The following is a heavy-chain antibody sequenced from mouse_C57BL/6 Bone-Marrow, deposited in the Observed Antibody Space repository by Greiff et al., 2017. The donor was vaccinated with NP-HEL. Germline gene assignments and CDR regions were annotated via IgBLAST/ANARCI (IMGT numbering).Heavy chain of an antibody. CDR1: GYTFTEYT. V-gene: IGHV1-62-2*01. J-gene: IGHJ1*03. CDR2: FYPGSGSI. CDR3: ARHGDDVGSSYGYFDV. Sequence: VQLQQSGAELVKPGASVKLSCKASGYTFTEYTIHWVKQRPGQGLEWIGCFYPGSGSIKYNEKFKDKATLTADKSSSTVYMDLSSLTSEDSAVFIWARHGDDVGSSYGYFDVGGTGTRVTVSA. D-gene: IGHD1-1*01.